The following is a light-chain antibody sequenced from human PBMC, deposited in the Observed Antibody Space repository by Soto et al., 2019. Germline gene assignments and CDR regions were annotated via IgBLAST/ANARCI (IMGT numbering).Light chain of an antibody. CDR1: QSLLHSNGYNY. J-gene: IGKJ4*01. CDR2: LGS. CDR3: MQALQTPA. V-gene: IGKV2-28*01. Sequence: DIVMTQSPLSLPVTPGEPASISCRSSQSLLHSNGYNYLDWYLQKPGQSPQLLIYLGSNRASGVPDRFSSSGSSTDFTLKISRVEAEDVGVYYCMQALQTPAFGGGTKVEIK.